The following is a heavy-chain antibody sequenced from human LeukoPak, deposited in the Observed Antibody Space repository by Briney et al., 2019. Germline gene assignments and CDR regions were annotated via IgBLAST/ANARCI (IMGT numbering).Heavy chain of an antibody. J-gene: IGHJ4*02. V-gene: IGHV1-24*01. CDR3: ATARYVGDPLHPHYFDY. CDR1: GYTLTELS. Sequence: ASVTVSCTVSGYTLTELSMHWVRQAPGKGLEWMGGFDPEDGETIYAQKFQGRVTMTEDTSTDTAYMELSSLRSEDTAVYYCATARYVGDPLHPHYFDYWGQGTLVTVSS. D-gene: IGHD1-26*01. CDR2: FDPEDGET.